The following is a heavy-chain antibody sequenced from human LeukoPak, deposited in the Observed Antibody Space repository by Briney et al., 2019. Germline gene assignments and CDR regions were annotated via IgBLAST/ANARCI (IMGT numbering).Heavy chain of an antibody. CDR2: IYYSGST. CDR1: GGSISSYY. V-gene: IGHV4-59*01. D-gene: IGHD3-3*01. CDR3: AIGNYDFWSGPNWFDP. J-gene: IGHJ5*02. Sequence: SETLSLTCTVSGGSISSYYWSWIRQPPGKGLEWIGYIYYSGSTNYNPSLKSRVTISVGTSKNQFSLKLSSVTAADTAVYYCAIGNYDFWSGPNWFDPWGQGTLVTVSS.